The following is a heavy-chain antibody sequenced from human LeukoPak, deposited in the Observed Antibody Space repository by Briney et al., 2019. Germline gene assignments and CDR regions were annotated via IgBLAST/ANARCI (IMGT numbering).Heavy chain of an antibody. CDR3: ATRYCSGGSCPNYYYYYINV. D-gene: IGHD2-15*01. V-gene: IGHV1-18*01. Sequence: ASVKVSCKASGYTFTIYGISWVRQAPGQGLEWMGWISAYNGNTNYAQKLQGRVTMAEDTATDTAYMELSSLRSEDTAVYYCATRYCSGGSCPNYYYYYINVWGKGTTVTISS. J-gene: IGHJ6*03. CDR1: GYTFTIYG. CDR2: ISAYNGNT.